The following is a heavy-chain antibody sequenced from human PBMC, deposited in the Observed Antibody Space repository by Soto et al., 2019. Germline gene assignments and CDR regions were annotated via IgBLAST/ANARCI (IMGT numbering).Heavy chain of an antibody. J-gene: IGHJ4*02. CDR1: GFTFSSYS. V-gene: IGHV3-21*01. D-gene: IGHD4-17*01. CDR3: ARAATVTTSGGFRFFDY. Sequence: GGSLRLSCAASGFTFSSYSMNWVRQAPGKGLEWVSSISSSSSYIYYADSVKGRFTISRDNAKNSLYLQMNSLRAEDTAVYYCARAATVTTSGGFRFFDYWGQGTLVTVSS. CDR2: ISSSSSYI.